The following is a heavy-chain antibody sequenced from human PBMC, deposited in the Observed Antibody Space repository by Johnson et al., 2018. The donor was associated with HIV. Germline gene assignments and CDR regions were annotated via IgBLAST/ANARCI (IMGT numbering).Heavy chain of an antibody. D-gene: IGHD6-13*01. CDR2: IKQDGSEK. Sequence: VQLVESGGGVVQPGRSLRLSCAASGFTFSSYAMHWVRQAPGKGLEWVANIKQDGSEKYYVDSVKGRFTISRDNAKNTLYLQMNSLRAEDTAVYYCARERIGYSSSGDAFDIWGQGTMVTVSS. J-gene: IGHJ3*02. V-gene: IGHV3-7*01. CDR3: ARERIGYSSSGDAFDI. CDR1: GFTFSSYA.